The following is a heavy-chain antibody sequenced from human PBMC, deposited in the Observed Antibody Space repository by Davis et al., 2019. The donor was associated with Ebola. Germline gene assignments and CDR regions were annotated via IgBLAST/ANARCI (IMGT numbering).Heavy chain of an antibody. J-gene: IGHJ4*02. CDR3: AKRGLGPNRPFDY. V-gene: IGHV3-23*01. Sequence: GGSLRLSCAASGFTFSSYAMSWVRQAPGKGLEWVSSISSSGGTTYYTDSVKGRFTISRDNSRNTLYLQMNSLRAEDTAVYYCAKRGLGPNRPFDYWGQGTLVTVSS. CDR2: ISSSGGTT. D-gene: IGHD1-26*01. CDR1: GFTFSSYA.